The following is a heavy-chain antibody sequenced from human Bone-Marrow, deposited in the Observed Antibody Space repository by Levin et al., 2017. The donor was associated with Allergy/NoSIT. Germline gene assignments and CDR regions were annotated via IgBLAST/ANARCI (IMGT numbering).Heavy chain of an antibody. CDR1: GFTFDDHA. Sequence: SLKISCVASGFTFDDHAMHWVRRAPGKGLEWVSGISWNSDNIDYAASVKGRFTISRDNAKNSLYLQMNSLSAEDTAFYYCAKDRGTYGSGNFDFWGQGTLVAVSS. CDR2: ISWNSDNI. J-gene: IGHJ4*02. CDR3: AKDRGTYGSGNFDF. D-gene: IGHD3-10*01. V-gene: IGHV3-9*01.